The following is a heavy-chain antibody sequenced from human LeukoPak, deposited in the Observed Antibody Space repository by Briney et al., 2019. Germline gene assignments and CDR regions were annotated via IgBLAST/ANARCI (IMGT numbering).Heavy chain of an antibody. CDR1: GFRFSGHY. D-gene: IGHD2-2*01. CDR3: ARGDCSATSCYYFDY. Sequence: GGSLRLSCAASGFRFSGHYMSWIRQAPGKGLEWVSYISSTITTTYYADSVKGRFTISRDNAKNSLYLQMSSLRADDTAVYYCARGDCSATSCYYFDYWGQGALATVSS. V-gene: IGHV3-11*04. CDR2: ISSTITTT. J-gene: IGHJ4*02.